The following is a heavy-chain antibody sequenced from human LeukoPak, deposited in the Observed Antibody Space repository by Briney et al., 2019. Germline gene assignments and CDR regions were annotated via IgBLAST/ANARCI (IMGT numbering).Heavy chain of an antibody. Sequence: PGGSLRLSCAASGFTFSSYSMNWVRQAPGKGLEWVSYISSSSSTIYYADSVKGRFTISRDNAKNSLYLQMNSLRDEDTAVYYCVLKAGTIFRDWYFDLWGRGTLVTVSS. CDR3: VLKAGTIFRDWYFDL. D-gene: IGHD3-3*01. CDR2: ISSSSSTI. CDR1: GFTFSSYS. V-gene: IGHV3-48*02. J-gene: IGHJ2*01.